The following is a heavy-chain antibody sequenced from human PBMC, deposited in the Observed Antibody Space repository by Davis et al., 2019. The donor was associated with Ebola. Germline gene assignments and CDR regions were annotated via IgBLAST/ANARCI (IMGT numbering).Heavy chain of an antibody. CDR3: ARGSIIRGVSFYYGMDV. D-gene: IGHD3-10*01. V-gene: IGHV4-34*01. J-gene: IGHJ6*02. CDR1: GGSFSGYY. Sequence: SETLSLTCAVYGGSFSGYYWSWIRQPPGKGLEWIGEINHSGSTNYNPSLKSRVTISVDTSKNQFSLKLTSVTAADTAVYFCARGSIIRGVSFYYGMDVWGQGTAVTVSS. CDR2: INHSGST.